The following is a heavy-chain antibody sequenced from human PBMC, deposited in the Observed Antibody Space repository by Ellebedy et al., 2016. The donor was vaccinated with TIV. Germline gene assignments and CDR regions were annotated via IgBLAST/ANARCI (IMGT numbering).Heavy chain of an antibody. V-gene: IGHV3-21*01. J-gene: IGHJ4*02. Sequence: PGGSLRLSCAASGFTFTSYSMNWVRQAPGKGLEWVSSISSTGYYIYYAASLKGRFTISRDDARNSVFLQMNSLRAEDTAVYYCARSGELDSWGQGTLVTVSS. CDR2: ISSTGYYI. CDR1: GFTFTSYS. D-gene: IGHD1-26*01. CDR3: ARSGELDS.